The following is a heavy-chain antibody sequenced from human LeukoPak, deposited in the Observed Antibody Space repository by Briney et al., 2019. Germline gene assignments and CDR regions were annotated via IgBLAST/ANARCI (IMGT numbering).Heavy chain of an antibody. Sequence: GGSLRLSCAASGFTFSSYWMHWVRQAPGKGLVWVSRIYSDGSSTNYADSVKGRFTISRDNSKNTLYLQMNSLRAEDTAVYYCTKDEAATVTTNWGQGTLVTVSS. J-gene: IGHJ4*02. D-gene: IGHD4-17*01. CDR1: GFTFSSYW. CDR2: IYSDGSST. V-gene: IGHV3-74*01. CDR3: TKDEAATVTTN.